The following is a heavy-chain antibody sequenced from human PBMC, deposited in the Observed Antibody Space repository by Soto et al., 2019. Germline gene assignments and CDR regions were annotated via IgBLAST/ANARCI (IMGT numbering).Heavy chain of an antibody. CDR2: IIPILGIA. CDR1: GGTFSSYT. Sequence: GASVKVSCKASGGTFSSYTISWARQAPGQGLEWMGRIIPILGIANYAQKFQGRVTITADKSTSTAYMELSSLRSEDTAVYYCASGQGPIPDPYYYYYMDVWGKGTTVTVSS. V-gene: IGHV1-69*02. J-gene: IGHJ6*03. CDR3: ASGQGPIPDPYYYYYMDV.